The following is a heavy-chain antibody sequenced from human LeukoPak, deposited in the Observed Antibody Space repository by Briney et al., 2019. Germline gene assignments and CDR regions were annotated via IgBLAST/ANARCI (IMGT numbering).Heavy chain of an antibody. CDR3: ARDPYMTKSFDI. CDR2: IRYDGSNK. J-gene: IGHJ3*02. D-gene: IGHD4-11*01. CDR1: GFIFSSYG. Sequence: GGSLRLSCAASGFIFSSYGMHWVRPAPGKGLEWVAFIRYDGSNKYYADSVKGRFTISRDNAKNSLYLQMNSLGAEDTAVYYCARDPYMTKSFDIWGQGTMVTVSS. V-gene: IGHV3-30*02.